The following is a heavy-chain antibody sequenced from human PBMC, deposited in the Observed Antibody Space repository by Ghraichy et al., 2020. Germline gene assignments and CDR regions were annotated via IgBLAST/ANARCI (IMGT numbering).Heavy chain of an antibody. Sequence: SVKVSCKASGGTFSSYAISWVRQAPGQGLEWMGGIIPIFGTANYAQKFQGRVTITTDESTSTAYMELSSLRSEDTAVYYCARDTGGSGYADYWGQGTLVTVSS. CDR3: ARDTGGSGYADY. CDR2: IIPIFGTA. D-gene: IGHD3-22*01. CDR1: GGTFSSYA. V-gene: IGHV1-69*05. J-gene: IGHJ4*02.